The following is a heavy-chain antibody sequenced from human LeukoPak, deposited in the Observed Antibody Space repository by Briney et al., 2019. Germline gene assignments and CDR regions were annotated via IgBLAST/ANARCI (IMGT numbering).Heavy chain of an antibody. J-gene: IGHJ4*02. CDR3: SREQSGTRGWYTVDY. D-gene: IGHD6-19*01. CDR1: GFTFSTYA. V-gene: IGHV3-23*01. Sequence: GGSLRLSCAASGFTFSTYAITWVRQGPGKGLEWVSAIRPDGDRTYYANSVRGRFTISRDNSKDTVYLQINGLRVEDTAVHYCSREQSGTRGWYTVDYWGQGTLVTVSS. CDR2: IRPDGDRT.